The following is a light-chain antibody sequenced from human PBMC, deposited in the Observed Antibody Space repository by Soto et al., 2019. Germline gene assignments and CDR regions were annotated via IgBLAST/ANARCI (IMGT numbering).Light chain of an antibody. V-gene: IGKV1-27*01. CDR3: QKYNTAPLT. CDR2: AAS. J-gene: IGKJ4*01. CDR1: QSISID. Sequence: DIQMTQSPSSLSASVGDGVTITCRSSQSISIDLGWYQQNQGKVPKLLIYAASTLQSGVPSRCSGSGSRTDFTLTISSLQHEDVATYCCQKYNTAPLTFGGGTKVEIK.